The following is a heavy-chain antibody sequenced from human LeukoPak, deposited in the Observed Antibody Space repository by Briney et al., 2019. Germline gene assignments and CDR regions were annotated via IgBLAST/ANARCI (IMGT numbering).Heavy chain of an antibody. CDR1: GYTFTSYY. J-gene: IGHJ6*02. Sequence: ASVKVSCKASGYTFTSYYMHWVRQAPGQGLEWMGIINPSGGSTSYAQKFQGRVTMTTDTSTSTAYMELRSLRSDDTAVYYCARDPYSSSWYVGTGYYYYYGMDVWGQGTTVTVSS. CDR2: INPSGGST. CDR3: ARDPYSSSWYVGTGYYYYYGMDV. V-gene: IGHV1-46*01. D-gene: IGHD6-13*01.